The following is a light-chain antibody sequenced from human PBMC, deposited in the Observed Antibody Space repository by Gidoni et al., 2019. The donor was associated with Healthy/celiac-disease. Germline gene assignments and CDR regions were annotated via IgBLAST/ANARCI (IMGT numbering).Light chain of an antibody. CDR2: AAS. J-gene: IGKJ2*01. Sequence: DIQMTQSPSSLSASVGDRVTITCRASKSISSYLNWYQQKPGKVPKLLIYAASSLQSGVPSRFSGSGSGTDFTLTISSLQPEDFATYDCQQSYSTPYTFGQGTKLEIK. CDR1: KSISSY. V-gene: IGKV1-39*01. CDR3: QQSYSTPYT.